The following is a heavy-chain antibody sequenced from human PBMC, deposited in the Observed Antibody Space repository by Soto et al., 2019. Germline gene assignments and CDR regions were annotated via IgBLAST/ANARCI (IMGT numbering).Heavy chain of an antibody. D-gene: IGHD5-12*01. CDR3: ARGRVGRDGYRGFDY. J-gene: IGHJ4*02. CDR2: IYYSGST. Sequence: QVQLQESGPGLVKPSETLSLTCTVSGGSISSYYWSWIRQPPGKGLEWIGYIYYSGSTNYNPSLKGRVTISVDTSKNQFSLKLSSVTAADTAVYDCARGRVGRDGYRGFDYWGQGTLVTVSS. CDR1: GGSISSYY. V-gene: IGHV4-59*08.